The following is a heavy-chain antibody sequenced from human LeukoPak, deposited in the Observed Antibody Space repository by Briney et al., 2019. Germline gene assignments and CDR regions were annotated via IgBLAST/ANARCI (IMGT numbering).Heavy chain of an antibody. CDR1: GGSFSGYY. V-gene: IGHV4-34*01. J-gene: IGHJ4*02. D-gene: IGHD6-6*01. CDR2: INHSGST. CDR3: ARELVEYSSSPVDY. Sequence: SETLSLTCAVYGGSFSGYYWSWIRQPPGKGLEWIGEINHSGSTNYNPSLKSRVTISVDTSKNQFSLKLSSVTAADTAVYYCARELVEYSSSPVDYWGQGTLVTVSS.